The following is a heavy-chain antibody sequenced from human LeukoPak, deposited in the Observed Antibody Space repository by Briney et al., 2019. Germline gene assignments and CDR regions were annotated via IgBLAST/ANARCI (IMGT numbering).Heavy chain of an antibody. CDR2: IKQDGSEK. D-gene: IGHD2-2*01. CDR1: GFTFSSYW. Sequence: GGSLRLSCAASGFTFSSYWMSWVRQAPGKGLEWVANIKQDGSEKYYGDSVKGRFTISRDNAKISLYLQMSSLRAEDTAVYYCATDPDYCSSTSCYASPWGQGTLVTVSS. J-gene: IGHJ5*02. CDR3: ATDPDYCSSTSCYASP. V-gene: IGHV3-7*03.